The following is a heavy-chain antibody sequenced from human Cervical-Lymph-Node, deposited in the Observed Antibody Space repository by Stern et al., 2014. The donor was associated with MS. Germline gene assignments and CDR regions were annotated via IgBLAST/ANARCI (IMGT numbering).Heavy chain of an antibody. CDR2: IYPADSDT. J-gene: IGHJ3*01. V-gene: IGHV5-51*01. Sequence: EVQLVQSGAEVKKPGESLKISCRTSGYTFSNFWIGWVRQMPGKGLEWMGVIYPADSDTTSSPSFQGQVTISAHESISTAYLQWRSLKAADTAMYYCVRRRDSAGYDTFDLWGQGTMLIVSS. CDR3: VRRRDSAGYDTFDL. CDR1: GYTFSNFW. D-gene: IGHD3-22*01.